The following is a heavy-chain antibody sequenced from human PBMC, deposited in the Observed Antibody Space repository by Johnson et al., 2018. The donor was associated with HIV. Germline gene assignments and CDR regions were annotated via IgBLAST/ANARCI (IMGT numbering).Heavy chain of an antibody. D-gene: IGHD5-18*01. CDR1: GFTFSSYG. CDR2: IRYDGDNE. CDR3: ARADTAMVRGAFDI. V-gene: IGHV3-30*02. Sequence: QMQLVESGGGLVQPGGSLRLSCAASGFTFSSYGMHWVRQVPGKGLEWVAFIRYDGDNEYYGDSVKGRFTISRDNAKNSLYLQMNSLRAEDTALYYCARADTAMVRGAFDIWGQGTMVTVSS. J-gene: IGHJ3*02.